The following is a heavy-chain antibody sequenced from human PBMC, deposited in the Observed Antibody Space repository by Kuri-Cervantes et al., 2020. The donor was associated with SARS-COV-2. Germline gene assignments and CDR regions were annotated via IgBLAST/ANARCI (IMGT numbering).Heavy chain of an antibody. CDR1: GGSISSYY. D-gene: IGHD2-2*01. J-gene: IGHJ6*02. Sequence: SETLSLTCTVSGGSISSYYWSWIRQPPGKGLEWIGYISYSGSTSYNPSLKSRVTISIDTSKKQFSLKLKSVSAADTAVYYCARVPAAIFTGYYYYGMDVWGQGTTVTVSS. V-gene: IGHV4-59*01. CDR2: ISYSGST. CDR3: ARVPAAIFTGYYYYGMDV.